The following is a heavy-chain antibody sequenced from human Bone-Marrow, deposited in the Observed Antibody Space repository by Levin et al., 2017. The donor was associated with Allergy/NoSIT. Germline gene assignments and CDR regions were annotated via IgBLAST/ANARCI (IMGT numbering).Heavy chain of an antibody. CDR3: VRQALLGGVDPYHKIHGFDI. CDR1: GGSMSTYS. D-gene: IGHD1-26*01. CDR2: IYHSGGT. Sequence: PGGSLRLSCTVSGGSMSTYSWTWIRQPPGKGLEWIGDIYHSGGTYYSPFLKSRATISKDTSKNQFYLRLHSVTAADTAVFYCVRQALLGGVDPYHKIHGFDIWGQGTMVTVSS. J-gene: IGHJ3*02. V-gene: IGHV4-59*08.